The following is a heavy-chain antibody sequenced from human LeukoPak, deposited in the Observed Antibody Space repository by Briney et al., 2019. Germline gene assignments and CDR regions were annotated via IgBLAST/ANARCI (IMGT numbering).Heavy chain of an antibody. D-gene: IGHD6-19*01. CDR2: ISEGSDTI. CDR3: AKDWSPRWLVLRDDTEYFHH. Sequence: PGGSLRLSCVASGFTFSSYSMNWVRQAPGKGLEWISYISEGSDTIYYADSVKGRFTISRDNSKSTLYLQMSSLRAEDTAVYSCAKDWSPRWLVLRDDTEYFHHWGQGTLVTVSS. V-gene: IGHV3-48*01. CDR1: GFTFSSYS. J-gene: IGHJ1*01.